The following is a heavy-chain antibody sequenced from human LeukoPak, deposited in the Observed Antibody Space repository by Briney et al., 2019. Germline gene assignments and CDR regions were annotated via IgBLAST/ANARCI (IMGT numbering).Heavy chain of an antibody. J-gene: IGHJ4*02. D-gene: IGHD1-26*01. CDR3: AKRSGINYGYFDS. CDR1: GFTFSSYS. V-gene: IGHV3-23*01. Sequence: PGGSLRLSCAASGFTFSSYSMNWVRLAPGKGLEWVSAITGNGDYTDYADSVKGRFTISRDNSKNTAYLQMNSLRSEDTAVYYCAKRSGINYGYFDSWGQGTLVTVSS. CDR2: ITGNGDYT.